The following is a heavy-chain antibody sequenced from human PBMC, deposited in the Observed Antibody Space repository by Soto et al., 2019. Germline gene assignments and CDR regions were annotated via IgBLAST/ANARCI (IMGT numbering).Heavy chain of an antibody. D-gene: IGHD3-10*01. CDR2: IYYSGST. Sequence: SETLSLTCTVSGGSISSGGYYWSWIRQHPGKGLEWIGYIYYSGSTYYNPSLKSRVTISVDTSKNQFSLKLSSVTAADTAVYYCAREARYGSGSYYWYYWGQGTLVTVSS. V-gene: IGHV4-31*03. J-gene: IGHJ4*02. CDR3: AREARYGSGSYYWYY. CDR1: GGSISSGGYY.